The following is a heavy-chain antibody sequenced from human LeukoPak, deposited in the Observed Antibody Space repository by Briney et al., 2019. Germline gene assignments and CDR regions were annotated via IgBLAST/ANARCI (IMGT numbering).Heavy chain of an antibody. CDR3: GTTWLLGYGAFDI. D-gene: IGHD3-9*01. J-gene: IGHJ3*02. CDR2: ISYDGSNK. Sequence: GGSLRLSCAAFRFTFSSYGMHWVRQAPGKGLEWVAVISYDGSNKYYADSVKGRFTISRDNSKNTLYLQRNSLRAEDTAVYYWGTTWLLGYGAFDIWGQGTMVTVSS. V-gene: IGHV3-30*03. CDR1: RFTFSSYG.